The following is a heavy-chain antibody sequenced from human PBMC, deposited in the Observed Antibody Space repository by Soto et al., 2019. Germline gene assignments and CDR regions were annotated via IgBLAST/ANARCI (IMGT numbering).Heavy chain of an antibody. CDR1: GFTFDDYV. J-gene: IGHJ4*02. V-gene: IGHV3-9*01. D-gene: IGHD6-13*01. Sequence: EVQLVESGGGLVQPGRSLRLSCAASGFTFDDYVMHWVRQAPGKGLEWVSGISWNSGSIGYADSVKGRFTISRDNAKNSLYLQMNSLRAEDTALYYCAKGGSSQYYFDYWGQGTLVTVSS. CDR3: AKGGSSQYYFDY. CDR2: ISWNSGSI.